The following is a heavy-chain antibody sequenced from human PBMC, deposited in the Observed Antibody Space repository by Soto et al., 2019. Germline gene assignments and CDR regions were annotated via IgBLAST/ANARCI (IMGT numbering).Heavy chain of an antibody. V-gene: IGHV3-21*01. CDR3: ARDGGYCSGGSCYTSDERGY. CDR1: GFTFSSYS. D-gene: IGHD2-15*01. CDR2: ISSSSSYI. Sequence: LRLSCAASGFTFSSYSMNWVRQAPGKGLEWVSSISSSSSYIYYAGSVKGRFTISRDNAKNSLYLQMNSLRAEDTAVYYCARDGGYCSGGSCYTSDERGYWGQGTLVTVSS. J-gene: IGHJ4*02.